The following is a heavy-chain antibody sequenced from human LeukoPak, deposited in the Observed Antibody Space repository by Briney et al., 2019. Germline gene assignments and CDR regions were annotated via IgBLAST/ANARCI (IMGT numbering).Heavy chain of an antibody. V-gene: IGHV4-59*08. CDR3: ARHSSPGYSSSWYDY. J-gene: IGHJ4*02. CDR1: GGSISSYY. D-gene: IGHD6-13*01. Sequence: PSDTLSLTCTVSGGSISSYYWSWIRQPPGKGLEWIGYIYYSGSTNYNPSLKSRVTISVDTSKNQFSLKLSSVTAADTAVYYCARHSSPGYSSSWYDYWGQGTLVTVSS. CDR2: IYYSGST.